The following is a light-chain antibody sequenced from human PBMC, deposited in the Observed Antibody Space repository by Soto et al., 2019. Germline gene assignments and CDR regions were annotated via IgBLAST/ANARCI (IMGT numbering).Light chain of an antibody. V-gene: IGKV1-5*01. Sequence: PRTQSRSTVSASVRDRVTITCRASLRILGWLTWYQKKPGKHPKLLIYEASSLESGVPSRFSGSGSGTKVTLTISGLQPDEVASVYCQLYDSFLITFGQGTRLEIK. CDR2: EAS. CDR3: QLYDSFLIT. CDR1: LRILGW. J-gene: IGKJ5*01.